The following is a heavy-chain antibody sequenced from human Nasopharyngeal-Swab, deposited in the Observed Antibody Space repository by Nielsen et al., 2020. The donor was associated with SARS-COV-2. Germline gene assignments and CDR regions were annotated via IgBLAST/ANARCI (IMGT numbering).Heavy chain of an antibody. J-gene: IGHJ6*02. CDR2: IIPIFGTA. V-gene: IGHV1-69*01. CDR3: AREGVVAVAGSDYYGMDV. D-gene: IGHD2-15*01. Sequence: WVRQAPGQGLEWMGGIIPIFGTANYAQKFQGRVTITADESTSTAYMELSSLRSEGTAVYYCAREGVVAVAGSDYYGMDVWGQGTTVTVSS.